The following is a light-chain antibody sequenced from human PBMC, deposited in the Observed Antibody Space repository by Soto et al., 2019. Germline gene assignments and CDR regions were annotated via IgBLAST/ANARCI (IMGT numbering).Light chain of an antibody. Sequence: QSALTQPASVSGSPGQSITISCTGSSSNIGSYNFVSWYQQHPGKAPKVIIYEGNQRPSGVSNRFSGSKSGNTASLTISGIQVEDESAHYCCSYAGSSTYVFGTGTKVTVL. V-gene: IGLV2-23*01. CDR1: SSNIGSYNF. CDR3: CSYAGSSTYV. CDR2: EGN. J-gene: IGLJ1*01.